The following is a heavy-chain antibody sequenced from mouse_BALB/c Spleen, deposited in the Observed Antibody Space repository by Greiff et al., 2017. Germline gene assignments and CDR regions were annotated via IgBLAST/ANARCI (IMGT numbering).Heavy chain of an antibody. J-gene: IGHJ3*01. CDR3: ARYGNLPLFAY. CDR2: INSNGGST. Sequence: EVKVEESGGGLVQPEGSLKISCAASGFTLTSYGMPWVRQTPDKRLELVATINSNGGSTYYPDSVTGRFTISRDNAKNTLYLQMSSLKSEDTAMYYCARYGNLPLFAYWGQGTLVTVSA. CDR1: GFTLTSYG. D-gene: IGHD2-1*01. V-gene: IGHV5-6-3*01.